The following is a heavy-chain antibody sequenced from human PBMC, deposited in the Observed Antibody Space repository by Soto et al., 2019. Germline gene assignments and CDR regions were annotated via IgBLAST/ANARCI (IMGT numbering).Heavy chain of an antibody. CDR3: VMVDNYVTPTPQDV. V-gene: IGHV1-18*01. CDR2: ISPYTGNT. CDR1: GYIFVNYD. Sequence: QVQLVQSGDEVKKPGASVKVSCKASGYIFVNYDIAWVRQAPGQGLEWMGWISPYTGNTHSATQVQGRLTMTTDTSQSTAYMDLGSLTSDDTAVYYCVMVDNYVTPTPQDVWGQGTTVTVSS. J-gene: IGHJ6*02. D-gene: IGHD3-16*01.